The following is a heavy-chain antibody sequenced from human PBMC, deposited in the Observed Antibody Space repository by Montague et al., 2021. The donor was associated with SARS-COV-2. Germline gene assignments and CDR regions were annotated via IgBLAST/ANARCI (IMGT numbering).Heavy chain of an antibody. D-gene: IGHD1-1*01. J-gene: IGHJ6*02. CDR2: TYYRSKWNN. CDR3: TSGREGNYNVMDV. CDR1: GDSVSSHSAT. Sequence: CAISGDSVSSHSATWNWVRQSPSRGLEWLGRTYYRSKWNNDYAVSVRGRVTINPDTSKNQFSLQLNSVTPEDTAIYYCTSGREGNYNVMDVWGQGTTVTVSS. V-gene: IGHV6-1*01.